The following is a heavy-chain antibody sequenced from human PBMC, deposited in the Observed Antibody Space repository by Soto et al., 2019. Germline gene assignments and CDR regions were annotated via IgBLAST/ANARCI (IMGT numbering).Heavy chain of an antibody. V-gene: IGHV3-21*01. CDR3: ARWGGIVVVPAARGGAFDI. CDR1: RFTFSSYY. D-gene: IGHD2-2*01. Sequence: GGSLRLSRPGSRFTFSSYYMSRVRQAPGKGLEWVSAISSSSSNTYYADSVKGRFTISRDNAKNSLYLQMNSLRAEDTAVYYCARWGGIVVVPAARGGAFDIWGQGTMVTVSS. J-gene: IGHJ3*02. CDR2: ISSSSSNT.